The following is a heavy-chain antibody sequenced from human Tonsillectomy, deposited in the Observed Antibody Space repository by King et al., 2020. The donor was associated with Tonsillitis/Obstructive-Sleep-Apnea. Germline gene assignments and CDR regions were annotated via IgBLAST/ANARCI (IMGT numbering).Heavy chain of an antibody. CDR2: IYPGDSET. CDR1: GYSFSNNW. V-gene: IGHV5-51*01. CDR3: ARPYCGGGTGYSGWFDP. Sequence: QLVQSGAEVKKPGESLRISCKGSGYSFSNNWIGWVRQLPGKGLEWMGIIYPGDSETRYSPSFQGQVTISVDKSISTAYLQWSNLTASDTAIYYCARPYCGGGTGYSGWFDPWGQGTLVTVSS. J-gene: IGHJ5*02. D-gene: IGHD2-15*01.